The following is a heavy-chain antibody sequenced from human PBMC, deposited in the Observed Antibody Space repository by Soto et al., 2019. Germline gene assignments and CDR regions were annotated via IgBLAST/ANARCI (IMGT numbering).Heavy chain of an antibody. CDR3: ARDSIAVAGNYYGMNV. J-gene: IGHJ6*01. V-gene: IGHV4-61*01. D-gene: IGHD6-19*01. Sequence: SETLSLTCTVSGGSVSSGSYYWSWIRQPPGKGLEWIGYIYYSGSTNYNPSLKSRVTISVDTSKNQFSLKLSSVTAADTAVYCCARDSIAVAGNYYGMNVCRHGTTVTGAS. CDR2: IYYSGST. CDR1: GGSVSSGSYY.